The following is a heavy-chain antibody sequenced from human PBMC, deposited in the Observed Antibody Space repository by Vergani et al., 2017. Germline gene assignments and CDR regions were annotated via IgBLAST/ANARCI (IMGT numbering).Heavy chain of an antibody. Sequence: QVQLQESGPGLVKPSQTLSLTCTVSGGSISSGDYYWSWIRQPPGKGLEWIGYIDYSGSTYYTPSLKSRVTIAVDTSKNQFSLKLSSVTAADTPVYYCARVGWYNGIDYWGKGTLVTVSS. CDR2: IDYSGST. J-gene: IGHJ4*02. CDR3: ARVGWYNGIDY. D-gene: IGHD1-1*01. V-gene: IGHV4-30-4*01. CDR1: GGSISSGDYY.